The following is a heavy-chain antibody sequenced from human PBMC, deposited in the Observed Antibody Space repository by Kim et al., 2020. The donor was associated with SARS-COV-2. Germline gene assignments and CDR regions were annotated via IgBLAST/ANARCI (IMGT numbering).Heavy chain of an antibody. D-gene: IGHD3-3*01. CDR1: GFTFSGSA. Sequence: GGSLRLSCAASGFTFSGSAMHWVRQASGKGLEWVGRIRAKANNYATAYAESVKGRFTISRDESKNTAYLQMNSLKIEDTAVYYCTRNPDSYFDPWGQGTLVTVSS. CDR2: IRAKANNYAT. V-gene: IGHV3-73*01. J-gene: IGHJ5*02. CDR3: TRNPDSYFDP.